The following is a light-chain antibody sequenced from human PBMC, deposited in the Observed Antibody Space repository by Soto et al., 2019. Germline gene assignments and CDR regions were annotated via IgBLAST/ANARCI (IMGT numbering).Light chain of an antibody. J-gene: IGLJ2*01. Sequence: SYELTQPPSVSVAPRRTARITCGGDNIGTKSVHWYQQKPGQAPVLVIYYDSDRPSGIPERFSGSNSGNTATLTISRVEGRDEADYYCQVWDSSSDPVVFGGGTKLTVL. CDR3: QVWDSSSDPVV. CDR2: YDS. CDR1: NIGTKS. V-gene: IGLV3-21*04.